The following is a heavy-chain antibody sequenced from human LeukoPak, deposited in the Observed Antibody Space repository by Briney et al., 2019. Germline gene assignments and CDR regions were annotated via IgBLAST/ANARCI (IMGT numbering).Heavy chain of an antibody. CDR3: AGWSSGSSAYDI. CDR2: IFHSGST. D-gene: IGHD1-14*01. CDR1: GGSISSSSYY. J-gene: IGHJ3*02. V-gene: IGHV4-39*01. Sequence: SETLSLTCTVSGGSISSSSYYWSWIRQPPGRGLERLGSIFHSGSTYYSPSFKSRVTISADTSKNQFSLRLPSVTAADTAVYYCAGWSSGSSAYDIWGHGTMVTVSS.